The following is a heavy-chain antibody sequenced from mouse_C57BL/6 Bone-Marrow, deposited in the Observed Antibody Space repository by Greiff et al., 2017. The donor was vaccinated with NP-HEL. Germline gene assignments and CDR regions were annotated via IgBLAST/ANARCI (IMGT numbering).Heavy chain of an antibody. CDR3: ARRTTYYAMDY. V-gene: IGHV1-4*01. CDR2: INPSSGYT. CDR1: GYTFTSYT. J-gene: IGHJ4*01. Sequence: QVHVKQSGAELARPGASVKMSCKASGYTFTSYTMHWVKQRPGQGLEWIGYINPSSGYTKYNQKFKDKATLTADKSSSTAYMQLSSLTSEDSAVYYCARRTTYYAMDYWGQGTSVTVSS. D-gene: IGHD2-12*01.